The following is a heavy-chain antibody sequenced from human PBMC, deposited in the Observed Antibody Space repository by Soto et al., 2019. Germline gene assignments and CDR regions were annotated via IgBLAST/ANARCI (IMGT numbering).Heavy chain of an antibody. CDR2: ISHSGDRT. V-gene: IGHV3-23*01. CDR3: AKDRVVVVVADTSYGMDV. Sequence: EMQLLESGGGLEQPGGSLRLSCAASGFTFSSYAMSWVRQTPGKGLEWVSAISHSGDRTYYADSVKGRFTISRDNSKNTLYLQMNSLRAEDTAVYYCAKDRVVVVVADTSYGMDVWGQGTTVTVSS. J-gene: IGHJ6*02. CDR1: GFTFSSYA. D-gene: IGHD2-15*01.